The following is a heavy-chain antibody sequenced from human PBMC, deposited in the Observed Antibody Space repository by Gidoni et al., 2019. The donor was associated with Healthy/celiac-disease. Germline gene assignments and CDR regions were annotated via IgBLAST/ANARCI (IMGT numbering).Heavy chain of an antibody. CDR1: GGSISSYY. Sequence: QVQLQESGPGLVKPSETLSLTCTVSGGSISSYYWSWIRQPPGKGLEWIGYIYYSGSTTYNPSLKSRVTISVDTSKNQFSLKLSSVTAADTAVYYCASGTSIAVARWGQGTLVTVSA. V-gene: IGHV4-59*08. CDR3: ASGTSIAVAR. D-gene: IGHD6-19*01. J-gene: IGHJ1*01. CDR2: IYYSGST.